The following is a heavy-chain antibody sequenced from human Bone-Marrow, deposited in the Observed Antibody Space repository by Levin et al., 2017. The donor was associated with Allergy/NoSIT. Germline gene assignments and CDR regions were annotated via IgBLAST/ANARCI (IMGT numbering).Heavy chain of an antibody. CDR1: GFTFSSYA. Sequence: GGSLRLSCAASGFTFSSYAMSWVRQAPGKGLEWVSAITGSGDITYYADSVKGRFTFSRDNSKNTLYLQVNSLRAEDTAVYYCAKRVLPGIAVAGKSYWYFDLWGRGTLVTVSS. CDR2: ITGSGDIT. V-gene: IGHV3-23*01. CDR3: AKRVLPGIAVAGKSYWYFDL. J-gene: IGHJ2*01. D-gene: IGHD6-19*01.